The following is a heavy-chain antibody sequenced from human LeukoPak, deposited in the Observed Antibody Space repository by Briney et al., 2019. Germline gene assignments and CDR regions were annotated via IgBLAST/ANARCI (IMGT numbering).Heavy chain of an antibody. V-gene: IGHV3-53*01. CDR2: IYSGGST. CDR3: ARGSGYDSSGYLDY. Sequence: GGSLRLSCAASGFTVSSNYMSWVRQAPGKGLEWVSVIYSGGSTYYADSVKGRFTISRDNSKNTLYLQTNSLRAEDTAVYYCARGSGYDSSGYLDYWGQGTLVTVSS. D-gene: IGHD3-22*01. CDR1: GFTVSSNY. J-gene: IGHJ4*02.